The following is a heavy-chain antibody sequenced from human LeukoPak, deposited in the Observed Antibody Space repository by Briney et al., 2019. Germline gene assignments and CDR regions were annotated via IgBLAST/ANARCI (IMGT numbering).Heavy chain of an antibody. J-gene: IGHJ4*02. Sequence: SQTLSLTCAISGDSVFNNNVAWNWLRQSPWRGLEWLGRTYYRSSWFNEYPPSVEGRVTINPDTSKNQFSLQLNSMTPEDTAVYYCAREDRLGHFDYWGQGTPVTVSS. CDR2: TYYRSSWFN. CDR3: AREDRLGHFDY. V-gene: IGHV6-1*01. CDR1: GDSVFNNNVA. D-gene: IGHD1-26*01.